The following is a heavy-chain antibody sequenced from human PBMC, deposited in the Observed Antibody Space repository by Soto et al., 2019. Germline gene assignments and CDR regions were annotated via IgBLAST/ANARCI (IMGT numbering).Heavy chain of an antibody. Sequence: DVQLLESGGGVVRPGGSLRLSCAGTGFKLDDYGLMWVRQVPGTGPEGVSGINWNGRKTGYADSVKGRFTISRDNAKYSLYLQMDILRAEDTALDYCVSDKDSGYYCWYFDVWGRGTQVTVSA. CDR3: VSDKDSGYYCWYFDV. D-gene: IGHD3-22*01. CDR1: GFKLDDYG. J-gene: IGHJ2*01. V-gene: IGHV3-20*04. CDR2: INWNGRKT.